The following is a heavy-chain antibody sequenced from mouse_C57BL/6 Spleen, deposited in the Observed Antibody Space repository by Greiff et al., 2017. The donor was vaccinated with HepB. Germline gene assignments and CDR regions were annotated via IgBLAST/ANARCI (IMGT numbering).Heavy chain of an antibody. V-gene: IGHV5-17*01. Sequence: EVQRVEPGGGLVKPGGSLKLSCAASGFTFSDYGMHWVRQAPEKGLEWVAYISSGSSTIYYADTVKGRFTISRDNAKNTLFLQMTSLRSEDTAMYYCAGPATVVDWDFDVWGTGTTVTVSS. D-gene: IGHD1-1*01. J-gene: IGHJ1*03. CDR2: ISSGSSTI. CDR1: GFTFSDYG. CDR3: AGPATVVDWDFDV.